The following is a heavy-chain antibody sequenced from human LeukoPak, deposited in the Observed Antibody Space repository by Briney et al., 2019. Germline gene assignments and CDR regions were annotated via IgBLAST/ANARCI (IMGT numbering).Heavy chain of an antibody. J-gene: IGHJ4*02. Sequence: NPGESLKISCKGSGYSFTTYWIGWVRQMPGKGLELMGNIYPGDSDTRYNPSFQGQVTISADKSISTAYLQWSSLKASDTAIYYCARHYNFDYWGQGTLVTVSS. CDR2: IYPGDSDT. V-gene: IGHV5-51*01. CDR3: ARHYNFDY. CDR1: GYSFTTYW. D-gene: IGHD4-11*01.